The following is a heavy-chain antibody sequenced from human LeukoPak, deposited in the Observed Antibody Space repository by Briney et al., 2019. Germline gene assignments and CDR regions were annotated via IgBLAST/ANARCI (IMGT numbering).Heavy chain of an antibody. CDR2: ISSSGSTI. Sequence: GTSLRLSCAASGFTFSSYGMHWVRQAPGKGLEWVSYISSSGSTIYYADSVKGRFTISRDNAKNSLYLQMNSLRAEDTAVYYCAREWGRILTGYSPFDYWGQGTLVTVSS. J-gene: IGHJ4*02. V-gene: IGHV3-48*04. D-gene: IGHD3-9*01. CDR3: AREWGRILTGYSPFDY. CDR1: GFTFSSYG.